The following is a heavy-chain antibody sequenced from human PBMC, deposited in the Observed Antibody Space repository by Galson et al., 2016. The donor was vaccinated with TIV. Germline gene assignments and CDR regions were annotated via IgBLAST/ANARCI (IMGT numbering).Heavy chain of an antibody. J-gene: IGHJ6*02. CDR1: GFKFSSYW. Sequence: SLRLSCAVSGFKFSSYWMTWVRQAPGKGLEWVANINHDGSENYYVDSVKGRFTISRDNARSSLFLQINNLRDEDSALYFCARDKISGYSYSFSWHFYYFGMCAGGQGTTVTV. CDR3: ARDKISGYSYSFSWHFYYFGMCA. D-gene: IGHD5-18*01. V-gene: IGHV3-7*03. CDR2: INHDGSEN.